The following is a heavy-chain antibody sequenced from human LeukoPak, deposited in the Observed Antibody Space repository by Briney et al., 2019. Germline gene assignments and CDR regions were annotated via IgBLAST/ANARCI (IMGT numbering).Heavy chain of an antibody. CDR1: GFTFSSYS. CDR3: ARGDDFWSGYLGY. CDR2: ISSSSRTI. D-gene: IGHD3-3*01. J-gene: IGHJ4*02. Sequence: GGSLRLSCAASGFTFSSYSMNWVRQAPGKGLEWVSYISSSSRTIYYADSVKGRFTISRDNAKNSLYLQMNSLRAEDTAVYYCARGDDFWSGYLGYWGQGTLVTVSS. V-gene: IGHV3-48*01.